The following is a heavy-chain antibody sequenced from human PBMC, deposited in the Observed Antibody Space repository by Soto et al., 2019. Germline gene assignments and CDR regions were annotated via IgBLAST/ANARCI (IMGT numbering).Heavy chain of an antibody. Sequence: QVQLVQSGAEVKKPGASVKVSCKASGYTFTGYYMHWVRQAPGQGLEWMGWINPNSGGTNYAQKFQGRVTMTRDTSISTAYMELSRLRSDDTAVYYCARAYTPTYYDFWSGYSTTYYDYGMDVWGQGTTVTVSS. CDR3: ARAYTPTYYDFWSGYSTTYYDYGMDV. CDR1: GYTFTGYY. D-gene: IGHD3-3*01. J-gene: IGHJ6*02. V-gene: IGHV1-2*02. CDR2: INPNSGGT.